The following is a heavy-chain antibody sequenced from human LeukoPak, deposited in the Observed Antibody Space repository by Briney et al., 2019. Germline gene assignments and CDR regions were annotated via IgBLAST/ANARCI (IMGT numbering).Heavy chain of an antibody. CDR2: ISSSGSTI. CDR3: ARAPTLLLDAFDI. Sequence: QSGGSLRLSCTASGFTFSSYEMNWVRQAPGKGLEWVSYISSSGSTIYYADSVKGRFTISRDNAKNSPYLQMNSLRAEDTAVYFCARAPTLLLDAFDIWGQGTMVTVSS. V-gene: IGHV3-48*03. D-gene: IGHD1-26*01. J-gene: IGHJ3*02. CDR1: GFTFSSYE.